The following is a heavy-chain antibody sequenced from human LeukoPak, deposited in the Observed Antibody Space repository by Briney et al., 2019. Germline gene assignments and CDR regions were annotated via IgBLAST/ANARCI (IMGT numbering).Heavy chain of an antibody. V-gene: IGHV3-33*06. Sequence: GGSLRLSCAASGFTFSSYGMHWVRQAPGKGLEWVAVIWYDGSNKYYADSVKGRFTISRDNSKNTLYLQMNSLRAEDTAVYYCAKDESGYSYWDAFDIWGQGTMVTVSS. CDR1: GFTFSSYG. CDR3: AKDESGYSYWDAFDI. D-gene: IGHD5-18*01. CDR2: IWYDGSNK. J-gene: IGHJ3*02.